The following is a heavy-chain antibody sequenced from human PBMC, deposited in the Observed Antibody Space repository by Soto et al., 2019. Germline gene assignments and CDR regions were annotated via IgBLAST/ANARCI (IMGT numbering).Heavy chain of an antibody. CDR2: ISYDGSNK. CDR1: GFTFSSYG. V-gene: IGHV3-30*18. D-gene: IGHD1-26*01. Sequence: QVQLVESGGGVVQPGRSLRLSCAASGFTFSSYGMHWVRQAPGKGLEWVAVISYDGSNKYYADSVKGRFTISRDNSKNALYVQVNSVRAEGTAVCYGGEESGAMGSRCGLGYWGQGTLVTVSS. J-gene: IGHJ4*02. CDR3: GEESGAMGSRCGLGY.